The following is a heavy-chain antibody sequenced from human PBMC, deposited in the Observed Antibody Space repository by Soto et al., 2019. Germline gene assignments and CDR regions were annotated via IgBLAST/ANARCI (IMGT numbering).Heavy chain of an antibody. CDR1: GGSISSGGYY. D-gene: IGHD6-13*01. CDR2: IYYSGST. CDR3: ARDGEAAAQNAFDI. V-gene: IGHV4-31*03. J-gene: IGHJ3*02. Sequence: SETLSLTCTVSGGSISSGGYYWSWIRQHPGKGLEWIGYIYYSGSTYYNPSLKSRVTISVDTSKNQFSLKLSSVTAADTAVYYCARDGEAAAQNAFDIWGQGTMVTVSS.